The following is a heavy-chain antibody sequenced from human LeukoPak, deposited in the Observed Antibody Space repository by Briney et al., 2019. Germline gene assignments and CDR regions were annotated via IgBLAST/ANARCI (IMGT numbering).Heavy chain of an antibody. Sequence: LETLSLTSTVSGGSLSGHYCSWIRQPPGKRLEWIGYVSYTGRTKYNPSLQSRVTISIDTSKSQFSLKLTSVTSADTAVYSCARLLDNDISGDPDTFDVWGQGTTVIVSS. CDR2: VSYTGRT. D-gene: IGHD3-22*01. CDR1: GGSLSGHY. J-gene: IGHJ3*01. V-gene: IGHV4-59*11. CDR3: ARLLDNDISGDPDTFDV.